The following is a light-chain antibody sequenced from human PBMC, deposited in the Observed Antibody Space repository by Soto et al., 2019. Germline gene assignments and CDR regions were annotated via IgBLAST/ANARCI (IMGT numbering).Light chain of an antibody. CDR2: DAS. CDR3: QQYNIDSPS. Sequence: DIQMTQSPSTLSASVGDRVTITCRASQSISGWLAWYQQKPGKASKLLIYDASRLESGVPSRLSGSGSGTARTLTVSSLPLDDFTTYYCQQYNIDSPSLGPWTKVAIK. V-gene: IGKV1-5*01. CDR1: QSISGW. J-gene: IGKJ1*01.